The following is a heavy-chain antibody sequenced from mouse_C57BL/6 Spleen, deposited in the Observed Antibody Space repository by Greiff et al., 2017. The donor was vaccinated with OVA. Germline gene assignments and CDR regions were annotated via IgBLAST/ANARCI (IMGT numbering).Heavy chain of an antibody. CDR3: ARVRGLYYDYDVGYFDV. D-gene: IGHD2-4*01. J-gene: IGHJ1*03. Sequence: ESGPGLVKPSQSLSLTCSVTGYSITSGYYWNWIRQFPGNKLEWMGYISYDGSNNYNPSLKNRLSITRDTSKNQFFLKLNAVTTEDTATYYCARVRGLYYDYDVGYFDVWGTGTTVTVSS. CDR1: GYSITSGYY. V-gene: IGHV3-6*01. CDR2: ISYDGSN.